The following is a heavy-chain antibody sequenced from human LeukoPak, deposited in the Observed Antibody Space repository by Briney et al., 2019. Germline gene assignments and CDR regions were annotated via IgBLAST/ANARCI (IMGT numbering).Heavy chain of an antibody. CDR1: GDSVSSTSAA. CDR3: ARNCGTGDVGCSH. V-gene: IGHV6-1*01. J-gene: IGHJ4*02. Sequence: SQTLSLTCVISGDSVSSTSAAWNWIRQSPSRSLEWLGRTYYRSKWYNDYAVSVKSRIAINPDTSKNQFSLQLNSVTPEDTAVYYCARNCGTGDVGCSHRAQGTLVTVSS. CDR2: TYYRSKWYN. D-gene: IGHD2-15*01.